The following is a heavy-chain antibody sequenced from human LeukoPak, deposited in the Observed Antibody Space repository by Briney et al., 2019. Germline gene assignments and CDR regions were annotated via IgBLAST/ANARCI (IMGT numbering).Heavy chain of an antibody. D-gene: IGHD3-16*02. Sequence: ASVKVSCQVSGYTLSELSIHWVRRAPGKGLEWMGGFDREDGETFFAQKFQGRVTMTEDTPTDTAYMELSSLRSDDTAVYYCATGIGDYVWGSYRTYFFDCWGQGTLVTVSS. CDR2: FDREDGET. CDR1: GYTLSELS. CDR3: ATGIGDYVWGSYRTYFFDC. J-gene: IGHJ4*02. V-gene: IGHV1-24*01.